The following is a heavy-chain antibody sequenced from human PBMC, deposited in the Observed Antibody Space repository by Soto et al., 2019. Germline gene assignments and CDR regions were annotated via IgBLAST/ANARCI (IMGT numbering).Heavy chain of an antibody. D-gene: IGHD3-3*01. V-gene: IGHV3-48*03. CDR3: ARARITIFGVAIKGFDY. J-gene: IGHJ4*02. CDR2: ISSSGSTI. CDR1: GFTFIIYE. Sequence: GGSLRLSCAASGFTFIIYEMNWVRQAPGKGLEWVSYISSSGSTIYYADSVKGRFTISRDNAKNSLYLQMNSLRAEDTAVYYCARARITIFGVAIKGFDYWGQGTLVTVSS.